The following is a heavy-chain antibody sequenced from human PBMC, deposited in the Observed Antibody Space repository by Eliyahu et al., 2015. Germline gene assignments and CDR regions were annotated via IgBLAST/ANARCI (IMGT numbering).Heavy chain of an antibody. J-gene: IGHJ4*02. CDR3: ARAATFFDY. D-gene: IGHD2-15*01. Sequence: QVQLQESGPGLVKPSQTLSLTCTVXGGSISIADYYWSWXRQPPGKGLEWIGYIYYSGTTYYNPSLKSRVTISVDPSKNQFSLKLSSVTAADTAVYYCARAATFFDYWGQGTLVTVSS. CDR2: IYYSGTT. CDR1: GGSISIADYY. V-gene: IGHV4-30-4*01.